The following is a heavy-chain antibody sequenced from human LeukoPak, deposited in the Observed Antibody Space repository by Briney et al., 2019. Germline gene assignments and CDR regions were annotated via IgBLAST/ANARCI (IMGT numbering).Heavy chain of an antibody. CDR1: GGTFSSYA. Sequence: GASVKVSCKASGGTFSSYAISWVRQAPGQGLEWMGGIIPIFDTAKYAQKFQGRVTITADESTSKAYMELSSLRSEDTAVYYCARVIRSGLFGGIDIWGPGTMVTVSS. J-gene: IGHJ3*02. V-gene: IGHV1-69*13. CDR2: IIPIFDTA. CDR3: ARVIRSGLFGGIDI. D-gene: IGHD4-23*01.